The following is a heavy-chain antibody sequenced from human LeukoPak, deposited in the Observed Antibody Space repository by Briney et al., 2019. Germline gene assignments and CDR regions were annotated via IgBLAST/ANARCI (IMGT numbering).Heavy chain of an antibody. J-gene: IGHJ4*02. CDR2: IYYSGST. CDR3: ARAGGMATTHFDY. D-gene: IGHD5-24*01. Sequence: PSETLSLTCTVSGGSISSYYWSWIRQPPGKGLEWIGYIYYSGSTNYNPSLKSRVTISVDTSKNQFSLKLSSVTAADTAVYYCARAGGMATTHFDYWGQGTLVTVSS. CDR1: GGSISSYY. V-gene: IGHV4-59*01.